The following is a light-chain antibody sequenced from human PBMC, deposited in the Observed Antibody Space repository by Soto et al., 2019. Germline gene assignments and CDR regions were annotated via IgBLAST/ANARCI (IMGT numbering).Light chain of an antibody. V-gene: IGLV3-21*02. CDR1: DIGSKS. Sequence: SYELTQPPSVSVAPGQTARITCGGNDIGSKSVHWYQQKPGQAPELVVYEDSDRPSGIPERFSGSNSGNTATLTISRVEAGDEADLYCQVWFSSRDQVVFGGGTKVTVL. CDR3: QVWFSSRDQVV. CDR2: EDS. J-gene: IGLJ2*01.